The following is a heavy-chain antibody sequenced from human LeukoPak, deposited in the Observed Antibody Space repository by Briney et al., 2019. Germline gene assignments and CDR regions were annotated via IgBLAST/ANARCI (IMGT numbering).Heavy chain of an antibody. CDR1: GFTFSGFW. J-gene: IGHJ3*01. CDR2: INSDGSEG. CDR3: ARSSYSSSSSV. D-gene: IGHD6-6*01. V-gene: IGHV3-7*03. Sequence: GGSLRLSCAVSGFTFSGFWISWSRQAPGKGLEWVASINSDGSEGYYADVVKGRFTISRDNAKNSLYLQINSLRAEDTAVYYCARSSYSSSSSVWGQGTMVTVSS.